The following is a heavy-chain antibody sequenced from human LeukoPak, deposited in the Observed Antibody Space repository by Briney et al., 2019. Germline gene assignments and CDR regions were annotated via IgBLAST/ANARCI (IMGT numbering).Heavy chain of an antibody. CDR3: ARDPFTTAFGNQYPYIDERLEPSHLGDS. D-gene: IGHD3-3*01. CDR1: GGSFTGYY. Sequence: AETLTISCAVYGGSFTGYYWSWIRQPPGKGLEWIGHLYYTGSTNYNPSLKSRVSISVDTSNNQFSLKLSSVTAADTAVYYCARDPFTTAFGNQYPYIDERLEPSHLGDS. V-gene: IGHV4-59*01. J-gene: IGHJ5*01. CDR2: LYYTGST.